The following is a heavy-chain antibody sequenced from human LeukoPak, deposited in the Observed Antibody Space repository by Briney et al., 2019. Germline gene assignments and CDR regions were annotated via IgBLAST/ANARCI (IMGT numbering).Heavy chain of an antibody. CDR2: ISAYNGNT. CDR3: ARAPIVGATLAFDI. V-gene: IGHV1-18*01. D-gene: IGHD1-26*01. CDR1: GYTFTSYG. Sequence: ASVKVSCKASGYTFTSYGISWVRQAPGQGLEWMGWISAYNGNTNYAQKLQGRVTMTTDTSTSTAYMELRGLRSDDTAVYYCARAPIVGATLAFDIWGQGTMVTVSS. J-gene: IGHJ3*02.